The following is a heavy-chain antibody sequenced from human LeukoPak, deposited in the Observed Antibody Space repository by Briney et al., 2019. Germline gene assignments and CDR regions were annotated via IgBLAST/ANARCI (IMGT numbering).Heavy chain of an antibody. CDR1: GGSISSSSYY. V-gene: IGHV4-39*01. CDR3: ARLDDYVWGTT. J-gene: IGHJ4*02. Sequence: SETLSLTCTVSGGSISSSSYYWGWIRQPPGKGREWIGSIYYSGSTYYNPYRKSRITIYVDTNKNQFSLKLSSVTAADTAVYYCARLDDYVWGTTWGQGTLVTVSS. CDR2: IYYSGST. D-gene: IGHD3-16*01.